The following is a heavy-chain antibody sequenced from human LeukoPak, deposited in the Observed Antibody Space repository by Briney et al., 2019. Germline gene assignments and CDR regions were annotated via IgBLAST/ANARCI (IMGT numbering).Heavy chain of an antibody. Sequence: SETLSLTCAVYGGSFSGYYWSWIRQPPGKGLEWIGEINHSGSTNYNPSLKSQVTISVDTSKNQFSLKLSSVTAADTAVYYCARTGGHCSGGSCYGEYFQHWGQGTPVTVSS. D-gene: IGHD2-15*01. CDR3: ARTGGHCSGGSCYGEYFQH. J-gene: IGHJ1*01. CDR2: INHSGST. CDR1: GGSFSGYY. V-gene: IGHV4-34*01.